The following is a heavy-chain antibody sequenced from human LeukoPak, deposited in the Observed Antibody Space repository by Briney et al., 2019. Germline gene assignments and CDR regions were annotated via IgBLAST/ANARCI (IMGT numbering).Heavy chain of an antibody. CDR3: ARGSYGDYLLYYYYGMDV. Sequence: ASVKVSCKASGYTFTIYGISWVRQAPGQGLEWMGWISAYNGNTNYAQKLQGRVTMTTDTSTSTAYMELRSLRSDDTAVYYCARGSYGDYLLYYYYGMDVWGQGTTVTVSS. V-gene: IGHV1-18*01. D-gene: IGHD4-17*01. J-gene: IGHJ6*02. CDR1: GYTFTIYG. CDR2: ISAYNGNT.